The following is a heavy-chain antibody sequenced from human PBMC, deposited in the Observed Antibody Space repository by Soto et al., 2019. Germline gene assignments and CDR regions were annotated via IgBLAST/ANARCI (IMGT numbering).Heavy chain of an antibody. CDR1: GFTFSSYA. D-gene: IGHD6-19*01. Sequence: GGSLRLSCAASGFTFSSYAMHWVRQAPGKGLEWVAVISYDGSNKYYADSVKGRFTISRDNSKNTLYLQMNSLRAEDTAVYYCARGGIAVAGPLYYWGQGTLVTVSS. J-gene: IGHJ4*02. V-gene: IGHV3-30-3*01. CDR3: ARGGIAVAGPLYY. CDR2: ISYDGSNK.